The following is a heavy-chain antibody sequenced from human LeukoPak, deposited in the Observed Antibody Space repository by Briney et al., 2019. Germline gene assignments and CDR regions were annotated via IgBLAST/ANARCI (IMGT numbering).Heavy chain of an antibody. J-gene: IGHJ4*02. CDR3: AKDIYGDYGGADY. V-gene: IGHV3-23*01. Sequence: PGGSLRLSCAASGFTFSSYSMNWVRQAPGKGLEWVSSVANSGGSTHYAASVKGRFTISRDNSKNTLYLQMNSLRAEDTAVYYCAKDIYGDYGGADYWGQGTLVTVSS. CDR1: GFTFSSYS. D-gene: IGHD4-17*01. CDR2: VANSGGST.